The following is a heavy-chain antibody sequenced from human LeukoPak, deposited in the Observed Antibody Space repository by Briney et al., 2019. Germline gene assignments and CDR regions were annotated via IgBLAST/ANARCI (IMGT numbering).Heavy chain of an antibody. D-gene: IGHD4-11*01. Sequence: SETLSLTCAVSGGSISSSGYSWSWIRQPPGKGLEWIGYIHHTGSTYYNPSLKSRVTISVDTSKNQFSLKLSSVTAADTAVYYCAVSYSGDSNYVVGFDYWGQGTLVTVSS. V-gene: IGHV4-30-2*01. CDR2: IHHTGST. CDR1: GGSISSSGYS. J-gene: IGHJ4*02. CDR3: AVSYSGDSNYVVGFDY.